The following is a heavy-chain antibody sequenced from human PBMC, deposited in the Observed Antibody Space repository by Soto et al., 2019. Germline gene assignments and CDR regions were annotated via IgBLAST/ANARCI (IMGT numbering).Heavy chain of an antibody. V-gene: IGHV3-74*01. J-gene: IGHJ4*02. CDR2: IKTDGSFS. CDR1: GFTFSSYY. D-gene: IGHD4-17*01. CDR3: ARGYYGDPPALDY. Sequence: EVQVVESGGGLVQPGGSLRLSCAASGFTFSSYYMHWVRQAPGKGLVWISRIKTDGSFSSYADSVKGRFTISRDNAKNTLFLQMNSLRDDDTAVYYCARGYYGDPPALDYWGQGTLVSVSS.